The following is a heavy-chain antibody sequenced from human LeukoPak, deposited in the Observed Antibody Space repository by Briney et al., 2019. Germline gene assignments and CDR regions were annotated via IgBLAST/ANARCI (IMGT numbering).Heavy chain of an antibody. V-gene: IGHV1-18*01. CDR2: ISACNGNT. J-gene: IGHJ4*02. CDR3: ARGGPTYYDFWSGYDACDY. Sequence: ASVKVSCKASGYTFTGYGISWVRQAPGQGLEWMGWISACNGNTNYAQKLQGRVTMTTDTSTSTAYMELRSLRSDDTAVYYCARGGPTYYDFWSGYDACDYWGQGTLVTVSP. D-gene: IGHD3-3*01. CDR1: GYTFTGYG.